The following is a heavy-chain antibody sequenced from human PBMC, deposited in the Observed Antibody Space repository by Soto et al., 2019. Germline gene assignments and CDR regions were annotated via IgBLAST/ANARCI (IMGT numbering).Heavy chain of an antibody. CDR1: GGSFSGYY. CDR2: INHSGST. J-gene: IGHJ3*02. D-gene: IGHD3-16*02. V-gene: IGHV4-34*01. CDR3: ARVDHDYIWGSYRPAAFDI. Sequence: SETLSLTCAVYGGSFSGYYWSWIRQPPGKGLEWIGEINHSGSTNYNPSVKSRVTISVDTSKNQLSLKLSSVTGADTAVYYCARVDHDYIWGSYRPAAFDIWGQGTMVTVSS.